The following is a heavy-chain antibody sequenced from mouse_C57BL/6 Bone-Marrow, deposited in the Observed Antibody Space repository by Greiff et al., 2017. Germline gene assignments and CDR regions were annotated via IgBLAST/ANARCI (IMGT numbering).Heavy chain of an antibody. CDR1: GYSFTDYN. J-gene: IGHJ1*03. D-gene: IGHD1-1*01. CDR2: INPNYGTT. CDR3: ARSLGSSSWYFDV. V-gene: IGHV1-39*01. Sequence: VQLQQSGPELVKPGASVKISCKASGYSFTDYNMNWVKQSNGKSLEWIGVINPNYGTTSYNKKFKGKATLTVDQSSSTDYMQLNSLTSEDSAVYYGARSLGSSSWYFDVWGTGTTVTVSS.